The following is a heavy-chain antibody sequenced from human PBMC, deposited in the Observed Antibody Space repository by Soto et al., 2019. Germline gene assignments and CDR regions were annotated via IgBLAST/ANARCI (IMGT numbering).Heavy chain of an antibody. CDR2: IYYSGST. J-gene: IGHJ4*02. Sequence: SETLSLTCTVSGGSISSYYWSWIRQPPGKGLEWIGYIYYSGSTNYNPSLKSRVTISVDTSKNQFSLKLSSVTAADTAVYYCARGPARSYDILTGYYNAPYFDYWGQGTLVTVSS. CDR3: ARGPARSYDILTGYYNAPYFDY. D-gene: IGHD3-9*01. CDR1: GGSISSYY. V-gene: IGHV4-59*01.